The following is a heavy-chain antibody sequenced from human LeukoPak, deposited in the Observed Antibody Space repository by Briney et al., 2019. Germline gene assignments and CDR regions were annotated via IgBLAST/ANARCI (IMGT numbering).Heavy chain of an antibody. CDR3: ARGVYIAAAQYGY. CDR1: GGSMSSYY. J-gene: IGHJ4*02. CDR2: IYYSGTT. Sequence: SETLSLTCTVSGGSMSSYYWSWIRQPPGKGLEWIGYIYYSGTTNYNPSLKSRVTISVDTSKNQFSLKLRSVTAAGTAVYYCARGVYIAAAQYGYWGQGTLVTVSS. V-gene: IGHV4-59*01. D-gene: IGHD6-13*01.